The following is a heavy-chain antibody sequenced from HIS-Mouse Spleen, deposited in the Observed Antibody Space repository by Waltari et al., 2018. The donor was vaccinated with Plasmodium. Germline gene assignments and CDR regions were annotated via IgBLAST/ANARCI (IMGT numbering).Heavy chain of an antibody. D-gene: IGHD6-13*01. CDR1: GFTFGSDG. V-gene: IGHV3-30*18. J-gene: IGHJ4*02. CDR2: ISYDGSNK. CDR3: AKDRRSSSWYVDY. Sequence: QVQLVESGGGVVQPGRSLGLSCAASGFTFGSDGMHWVRQAPGKGLEWVAVISYDGSNKYYADSVKGRFTISRDNSKNTLYLQMNSLRAEDTAVYYCAKDRRSSSWYVDYWGQGTLVTVSS.